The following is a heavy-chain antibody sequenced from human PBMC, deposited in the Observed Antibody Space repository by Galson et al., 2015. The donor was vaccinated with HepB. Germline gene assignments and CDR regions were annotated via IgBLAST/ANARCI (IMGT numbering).Heavy chain of an antibody. Sequence: SLRLSCAASGFTLNNYAMHWVRQAPGKGLEWVADIWKDGINTYYADSVKGRFTISRDNSKNTLHLQMTSLRAEDTAVYYCARDYDGSSWYYFDFWGQGALVTVSS. J-gene: IGHJ4*02. CDR2: IWKDGINT. CDR3: ARDYDGSSWYYFDF. CDR1: GFTLNNYA. V-gene: IGHV3-33*01. D-gene: IGHD6-13*01.